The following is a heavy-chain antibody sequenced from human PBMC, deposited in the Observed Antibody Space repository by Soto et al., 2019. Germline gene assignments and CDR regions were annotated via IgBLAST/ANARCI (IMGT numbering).Heavy chain of an antibody. CDR3: ARGVSAGVDY. V-gene: IGHV1-8*01. CDR2: MQPSTGRT. CDR1: GYSFTSLD. Sequence: QVQLVQSGAEVREPGASVKVSCTASGYSFTSLDINWVRQTAGQGLEWMGWMQPSTGRTGYAQKLQGRVTMTRDTTINTADRELTTLPSNDTAFYYCARGVSAGVDYWGQGTLVTVSS. D-gene: IGHD1-26*01. J-gene: IGHJ4*02.